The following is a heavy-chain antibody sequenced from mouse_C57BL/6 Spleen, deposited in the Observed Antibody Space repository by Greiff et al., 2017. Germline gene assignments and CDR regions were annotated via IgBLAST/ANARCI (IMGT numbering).Heavy chain of an antibody. Sequence: VQLQQSGAELVRPGSSVKLSCKASGYTFTSYWMHWVKQRPIQGLEWIGNIYPSDSDTHYNQKFKDKDTLTVDKSSSTAYMQLCSLTSEDSAVYYCARSGLYYGYWGQGTTLTVSS. CDR3: ARSGLYYGY. V-gene: IGHV1-52*01. CDR1: GYTFTSYW. J-gene: IGHJ2*01. D-gene: IGHD1-1*01. CDR2: IYPSDSDT.